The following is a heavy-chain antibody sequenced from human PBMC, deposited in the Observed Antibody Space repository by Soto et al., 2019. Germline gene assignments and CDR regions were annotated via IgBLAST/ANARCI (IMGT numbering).Heavy chain of an antibody. CDR2: IIHIFTRT. D-gene: IGHD2-15*01. V-gene: IGHV1-69*01. CDR1: GGTFSTSS. CDR3: ARDVVRSTAGDS. J-gene: IGHJ4*02. Sequence: QLQLVQSGTEVKEPGSSVKVSCKASGGTFSTSSFVWVRQGPGQGLEWMGGIIHIFTRTNFAQKFQGRVTCSADESTRTTYMELRSLTSEDTAIYYCARDVVRSTAGDSWGQGTLVTV.